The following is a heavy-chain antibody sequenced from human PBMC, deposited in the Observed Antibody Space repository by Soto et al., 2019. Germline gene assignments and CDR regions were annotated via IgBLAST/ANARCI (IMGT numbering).Heavy chain of an antibody. CDR2: ISGSGGSR. Sequence: ESGGGLVQPGGSLRLSCAASGFTFSSYAMSWVRQAPGKGLEWVSVISGSGGSRYYADSVKGRFTISRDNSKSTLYLQMNSLRAEDTAIYYCAQDGSGYGDYFYYYMAVWGKGTTVTVSS. J-gene: IGHJ6*03. D-gene: IGHD3-10*01. CDR3: AQDGSGYGDYFYYYMAV. CDR1: GFTFSSYA. V-gene: IGHV3-23*01.